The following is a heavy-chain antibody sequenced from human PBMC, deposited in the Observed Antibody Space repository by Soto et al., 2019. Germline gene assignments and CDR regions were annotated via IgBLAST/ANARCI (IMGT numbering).Heavy chain of an antibody. V-gene: IGHV3-30-3*01. Sequence: QVQLVESGGGVVQPGRSLRLSCAASGFTFSDYAMHWVRQAPGKGLEWVAVISYDGTRKYYSDSMKGRFTTSRDNSRNTLYLQMNSLRPEDTAVYYCARDLPPRELFDCWGQGTLVTVSS. D-gene: IGHD1-26*01. CDR2: ISYDGTRK. J-gene: IGHJ4*02. CDR1: GFTFSDYA. CDR3: ARDLPPRELFDC.